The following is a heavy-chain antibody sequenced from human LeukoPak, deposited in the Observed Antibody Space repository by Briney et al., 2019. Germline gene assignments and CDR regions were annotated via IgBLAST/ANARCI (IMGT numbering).Heavy chain of an antibody. CDR3: ARRTHSSSLTY. CDR2: IYYTGST. V-gene: IGHV4-39*01. CDR1: GGSISSSDFY. D-gene: IGHD6-13*01. J-gene: IGHJ4*02. Sequence: SETLSLTCTVSGGSISSSDFYWGWIRQPPGKGLEWLGCIYYTGSTYYSPCLRGRVSVSIHTSMHQFSLRVNSVSAADTAIYFCARRTHSSSLTYWGQGALVTVSS.